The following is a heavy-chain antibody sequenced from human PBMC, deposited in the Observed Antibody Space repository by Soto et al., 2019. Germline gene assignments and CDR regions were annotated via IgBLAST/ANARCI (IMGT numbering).Heavy chain of an antibody. J-gene: IGHJ3*02. CDR1: GYTFTGYY. V-gene: IGHV1-2*04. CDR2: INPNSGGT. CDR3: ARVAVAGPDDAFDI. Sequence: QVQLVQSGAEVKKPGASVKVSCKASGYTFTGYYMHWVRQAPGQGLEWMGWINPNSGGTNYAQKFKGWVTMTRDTSIRTAYRELSRLRSDDTAVYYCARVAVAGPDDAFDIWGQGTMVTVSS. D-gene: IGHD6-19*01.